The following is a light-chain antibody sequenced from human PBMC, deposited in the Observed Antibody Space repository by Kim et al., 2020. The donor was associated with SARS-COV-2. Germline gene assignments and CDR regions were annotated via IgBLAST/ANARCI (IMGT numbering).Light chain of an antibody. Sequence: ALRQTGRITCQGDSLRTNYANWDQQKPGQAPVLVMFGRNNRPSGTTDRFSGSSSGNTGSLTITGAQAEDEADYYCISRDSSGHHHVFGTGTKVTVL. CDR1: SLRTNY. CDR2: GRN. V-gene: IGLV3-19*01. J-gene: IGLJ1*01. CDR3: ISRDSSGHHHV.